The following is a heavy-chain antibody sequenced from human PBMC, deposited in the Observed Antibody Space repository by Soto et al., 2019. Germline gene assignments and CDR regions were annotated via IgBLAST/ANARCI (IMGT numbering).Heavy chain of an antibody. J-gene: IGHJ6*02. CDR3: ARVGSKSFYYATDV. D-gene: IGHD4-4*01. CDR1: GASICSFC. V-gene: IGHV4-4*09. Sequence: QLQESGPGLVKPSETLSLTCTVSGASICSFCWTWIRQPPGQGLEWIGYICTGGTTKYNPSLKSRVTMSVDTSKTQFSLKLTSVTAADTAVYYCARVGSKSFYYATDVWGQGTTVTVSS. CDR2: ICTGGTT.